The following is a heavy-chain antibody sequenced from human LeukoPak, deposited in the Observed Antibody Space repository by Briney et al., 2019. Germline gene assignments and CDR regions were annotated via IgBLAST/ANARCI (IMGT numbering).Heavy chain of an antibody. CDR3: TSKVTRGNSGDDYDD. CDR2: ISSDGNDK. J-gene: IGHJ4*02. V-gene: IGHV3-30*03. D-gene: IGHD5-12*01. CDR1: GVTFRSYG. Sequence: GGSLTLSCAVSGVTFRSYGMHWLRQAPGKGLEWVALISSDGNDKLYGDSVRGRFTISRDDSKSTLYLQMNSLRAEDTAVYYCTSKVTRGNSGDDYDDWGQGTLVTVSS.